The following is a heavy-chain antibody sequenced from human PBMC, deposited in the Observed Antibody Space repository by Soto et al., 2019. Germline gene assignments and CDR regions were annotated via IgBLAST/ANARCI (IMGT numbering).Heavy chain of an antibody. D-gene: IGHD2-21*02. J-gene: IGHJ4*02. CDR2: IFYSGST. V-gene: IGHV4-59*02. CDR3: ARVFPSYCGGDCAYLDS. Sequence: QVQLQESGPGLVRPSETLSLTCTVSGGSVNSYYWSWIRQTPGKGPEWIGYIFYSGSTNSNPSLMRRASMSVDMSKNQFSLRLSSLTAADTAVYYCARVFPSYCGGDCAYLDSWGQGILVTVSS. CDR1: GGSVNSYY.